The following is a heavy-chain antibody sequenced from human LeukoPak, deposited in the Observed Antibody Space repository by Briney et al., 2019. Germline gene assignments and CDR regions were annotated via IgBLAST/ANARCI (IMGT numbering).Heavy chain of an antibody. Sequence: ASVKVSCKASGYTFTSHDIKWVRQAAGQGLEWMGWMNPNSGNSGYAQNFQGRVIMTRDTSITTAYMELHSLRSEDTAVYYCARGYSPTIRTTGNDSWGQGTLVTVSS. J-gene: IGHJ4*02. D-gene: IGHD1-1*01. CDR3: ARGYSPTIRTTGNDS. CDR1: GYTFTSHD. CDR2: MNPNSGNS. V-gene: IGHV1-8*01.